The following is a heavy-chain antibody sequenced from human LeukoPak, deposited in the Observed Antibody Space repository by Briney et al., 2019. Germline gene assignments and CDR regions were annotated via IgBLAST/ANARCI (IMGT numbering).Heavy chain of an antibody. V-gene: IGHV4-34*01. Sequence: PSETLSLTCAVYGGSFSGYYWSWIRQPPGKGLEWIGEINHSGSTNYNPSLKSRVTISVDTSKNQFSLKLSSVTAADTAVYYCARTRIGPRITMIVVVPRYDAFDIWGQGTMVTVSS. D-gene: IGHD3-22*01. J-gene: IGHJ3*02. CDR2: INHSGST. CDR1: GGSFSGYY. CDR3: ARTRIGPRITMIVVVPRYDAFDI.